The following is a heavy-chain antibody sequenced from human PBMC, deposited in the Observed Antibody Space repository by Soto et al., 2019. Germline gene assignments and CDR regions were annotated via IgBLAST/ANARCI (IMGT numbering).Heavy chain of an antibody. CDR2: IIPIFSTA. D-gene: IGHD7-27*01. CDR3: ARAWGSPYYFDY. V-gene: IGHV1-69*12. J-gene: IGHJ4*02. Sequence: QVQLVQSGAEVKKPGSSVKVSCKASGGTISSYAISWVRQAPGQGLEWMGGIIPIFSTANYAQKFQGRVTITADESTSTAYMEVSSLRSEDTAVFYCARAWGSPYYFDYWGQGTLVTVSS. CDR1: GGTISSYA.